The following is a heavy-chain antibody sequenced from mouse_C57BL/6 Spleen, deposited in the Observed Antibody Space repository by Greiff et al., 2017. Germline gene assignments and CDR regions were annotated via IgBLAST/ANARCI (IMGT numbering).Heavy chain of an antibody. J-gene: IGHJ4*01. CDR3: ARYDYYDAMDY. CDR1: GFTFTDYY. D-gene: IGHD1-1*01. Sequence: VQLKESGGGLVQPGGSLSLSCAASGFTFTDYYMSWVRQPPGKALEWLGFIRNKANGYTTEYSASVKGRFTISRDNSQSILYLQMNALRAEDSATYYCARYDYYDAMDYWGQGTSVTVSS. V-gene: IGHV7-3*01. CDR2: IRNKANGYTT.